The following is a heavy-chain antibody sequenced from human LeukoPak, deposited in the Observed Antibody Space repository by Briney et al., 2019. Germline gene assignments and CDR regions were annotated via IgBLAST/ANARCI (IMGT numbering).Heavy chain of an antibody. CDR3: ARFTPQGYGWGGYNRFDP. CDR1: GSSFSSYY. J-gene: IGHJ5*02. CDR2: IFYNGNT. D-gene: IGHD3-16*01. V-gene: IGHV4-59*01. Sequence: SETLSLTCTVSGSSFSSYYWRWLRQPPGKGLEWIAYIFYNGNTNDNPSLKSRVTISVDKSKNQFSLNLTSVTAADTAVYYCARFTPQGYGWGGYNRFDPWGQGTLVTVSS.